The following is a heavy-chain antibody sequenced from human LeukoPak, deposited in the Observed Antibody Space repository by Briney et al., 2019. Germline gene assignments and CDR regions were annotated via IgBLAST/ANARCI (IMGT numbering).Heavy chain of an antibody. CDR3: SNGRTSSGTLQHDY. CDR1: GFTFDDYA. Sequence: PGGSLRLSCAASGFTFDDYAMHWVRQAPGKGLEWVSLISWDGGSTYYADSVKGRFTISRDNSENTLYLQMNSLRAEDTALYYCSNGRTSSGTLQHDYWGQGTLVTVSS. D-gene: IGHD6-19*01. CDR2: ISWDGGST. V-gene: IGHV3-43D*03. J-gene: IGHJ4*02.